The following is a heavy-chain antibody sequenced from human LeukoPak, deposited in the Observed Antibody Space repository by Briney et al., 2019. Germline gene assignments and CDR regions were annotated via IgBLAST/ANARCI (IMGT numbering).Heavy chain of an antibody. V-gene: IGHV1-2*02. J-gene: IGHJ4*02. CDR3: ARDEGEIAARPDFDY. CDR2: INPNSGGT. CDR1: GYTFTGYY. D-gene: IGHD6-6*01. Sequence: GASVKVSCKASGYTFTGYYMHWVRQAPGQGLEWMGWINPNSGGTNYAQKFQGRVTVTRDTSISTAYMELSRLRSDDTAVYYCARDEGEIAARPDFDYWGQGTLVTVSS.